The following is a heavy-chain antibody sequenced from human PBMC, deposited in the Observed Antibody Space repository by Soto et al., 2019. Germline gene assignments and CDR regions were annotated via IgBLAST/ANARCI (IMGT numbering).Heavy chain of an antibody. CDR3: ARDKYYGSGTYNYFDY. J-gene: IGHJ4*02. D-gene: IGHD3-10*01. V-gene: IGHV1-3*01. CDR1: GYTFTSYT. Sequence: GASVKVSCKASGYTFTSYTMHWVRQAPGQRLEWMGWVNAGKGSTKYSQKFQGRVTISRDISASTAYMELSSLRSEDTAVYYCARDKYYGSGTYNYFDYWGQGSLVTVSS. CDR2: VNAGKGST.